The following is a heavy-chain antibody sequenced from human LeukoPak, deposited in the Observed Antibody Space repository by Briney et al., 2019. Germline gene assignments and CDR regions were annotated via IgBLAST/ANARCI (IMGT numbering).Heavy chain of an antibody. Sequence: SETLSLTCAVYGGSFSGYYWSWIRQPPGKGLEWIGEINHSGGTNYNPSLKSRVTISVDTSKNQFSLKLSSVTAADTAVYYCARVVGRGTLDYWGQGTLVTVSS. D-gene: IGHD3-16*01. V-gene: IGHV4-34*01. CDR1: GGSFSGYY. CDR3: ARVVGRGTLDY. J-gene: IGHJ4*02. CDR2: INHSGGT.